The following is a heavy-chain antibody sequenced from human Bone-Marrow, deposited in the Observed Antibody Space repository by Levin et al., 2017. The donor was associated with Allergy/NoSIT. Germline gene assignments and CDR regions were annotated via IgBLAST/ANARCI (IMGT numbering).Heavy chain of an antibody. V-gene: IGHV3-48*01. J-gene: IGHJ4*02. CDR3: ARAHGGEGGNYFDY. Sequence: GESLKISCAASGFTFSSYSMNWVRQAPGKGLEWVSYISSSSSTIYYADSVKGRFTISRDNAKNSLYLQMNSLRAEDTAVYYCARAHGGEGGNYFDYWGQGTLVTVSS. CDR1: GFTFSSYS. D-gene: IGHD4-17*01. CDR2: ISSSSSTI.